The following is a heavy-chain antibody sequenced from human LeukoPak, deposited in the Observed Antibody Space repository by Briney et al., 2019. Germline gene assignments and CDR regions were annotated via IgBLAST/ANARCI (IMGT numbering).Heavy chain of an antibody. Sequence: SETLSLTCTASGFSISSSSYYWGGIRQPPGKGLEWIGSIYYSGSTYYNPSLKSRVTISVDTSKNQFSLKLSSVTAADTAVYYCARSSANYYDSSGYYYVPPYYFDYWGQGTLVTVS. J-gene: IGHJ4*02. CDR1: GFSISSSSYY. D-gene: IGHD3-22*01. CDR2: IYYSGST. V-gene: IGHV4-39*01. CDR3: ARSSANYYDSSGYYYVPPYYFDY.